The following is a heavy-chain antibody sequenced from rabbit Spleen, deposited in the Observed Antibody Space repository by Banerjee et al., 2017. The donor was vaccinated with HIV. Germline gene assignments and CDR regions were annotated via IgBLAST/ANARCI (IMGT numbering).Heavy chain of an antibody. CDR1: GFSFSDRDV. V-gene: IGHV1S45*01. J-gene: IGHJ4*01. CDR3: ARDLDGVIGWNFSL. Sequence: QEQLVESGGGLVQPEGSLTLTCKASGFSFSDRDVMCWVRQAPGKWLQWIACINASTGNPVYAAWASGRFTISRPSSTAVPLRMTSLKAADRATCFCARDLDGVIGWNFSLWGPGTLVTV. D-gene: IGHD1-1*01. CDR2: INASTGNP.